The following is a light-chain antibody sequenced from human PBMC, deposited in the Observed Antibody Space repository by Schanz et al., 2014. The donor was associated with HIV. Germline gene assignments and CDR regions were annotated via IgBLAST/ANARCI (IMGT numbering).Light chain of an antibody. Sequence: DIQMTQSPSTLSASVGDRVTITCRATQGIGNWIVWYQQRPDKAPRTLIYAASTLQSGVPSRFRGSGSGTDFTLTISNLQPEDSATYYCQQYHSYPLTFGGGTKVEIK. CDR3: QQYHSYPLT. CDR1: QGIGNW. CDR2: AAS. J-gene: IGKJ4*01. V-gene: IGKV1D-16*01.